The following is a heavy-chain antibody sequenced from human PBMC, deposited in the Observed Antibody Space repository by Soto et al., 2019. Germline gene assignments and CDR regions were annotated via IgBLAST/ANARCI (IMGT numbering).Heavy chain of an antibody. V-gene: IGHV4-59*01. CDR2: IYYSGST. CDR3: ARGLWFGELIDAFDI. CDR1: GGSISSYY. D-gene: IGHD3-10*01. J-gene: IGHJ3*02. Sequence: SETLSLTCTVSGGSISSYYWSWIRQPPGKGLEWIGYIYYSGSTNYNPSLKSRVTISVDTSKNQFSLKLSSVTAADTAVYYCARGLWFGELIDAFDIWGQGTMVTVSS.